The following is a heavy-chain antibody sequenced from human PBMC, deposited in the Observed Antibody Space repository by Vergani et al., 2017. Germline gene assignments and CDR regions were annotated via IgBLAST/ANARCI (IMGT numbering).Heavy chain of an antibody. Sequence: QVQLQESCPGLLKTSETLSLTCNVSGVSTTRGNYWGWVRQSPGTGLEWIASVFHLGTVYYNPSLRSRVRISIDAYNVLSLRLPSVTAADTAVYFCVRDLYSRGPFDVWGQGSLVTVSS. J-gene: IGHJ4*01. CDR2: VFHLGTV. D-gene: IGHD3-22*01. V-gene: IGHV4-38-2*02. CDR3: VRDLYSRGPFDV. CDR1: GVSTTRGNY.